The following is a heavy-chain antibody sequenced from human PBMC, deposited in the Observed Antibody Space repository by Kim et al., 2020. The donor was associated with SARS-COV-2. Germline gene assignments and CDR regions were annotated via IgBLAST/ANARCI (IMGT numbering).Heavy chain of an antibody. CDR3: AKALDSLGGWQRPICYYFVMDV. Sequence: GGSLRLSCAASGFTFSSYGMHWVRQAPGKGLEWVAVIWYDGSITYYADSVKGRFTISRDNSKNTLYLQMNSLRAEDTAVYYCAKALDSLGGWQRPICYYFVMDVWGQGTTVTVSS. J-gene: IGHJ6*02. CDR1: GFTFSSYG. V-gene: IGHV3-33*06. D-gene: IGHD6-19*01. CDR2: IWYDGSIT.